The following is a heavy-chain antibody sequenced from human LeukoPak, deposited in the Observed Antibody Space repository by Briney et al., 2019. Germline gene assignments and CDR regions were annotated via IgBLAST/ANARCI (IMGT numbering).Heavy chain of an antibody. CDR2: IIPIFGTA. D-gene: IGHD3-22*01. J-gene: IGHJ3*02. CDR1: GGTFSCYA. Sequence: SVKVSCKASGGTFSCYAISWVRQAPGQGLEWMGGIIPIFGTANYAQKFQGRVTITADESTSTAYMELSSLRSEDTAVYYCAREYYDSSNAFDIWGQGTMVTVSS. V-gene: IGHV1-69*13. CDR3: AREYYDSSNAFDI.